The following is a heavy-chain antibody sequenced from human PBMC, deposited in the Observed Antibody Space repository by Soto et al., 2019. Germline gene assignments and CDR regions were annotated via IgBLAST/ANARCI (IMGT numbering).Heavy chain of an antibody. D-gene: IGHD2-2*02. V-gene: IGHV1-3*01. CDR3: ARAGDYCSTTNCYMIDY. CDR1: GYTFTTYA. J-gene: IGHJ4*02. Sequence: QVQLVQSGVAVKKPGASVKVSCKASGYTFTTYAMHWVRQAPGQRLEWMGWINAGNGKTKYSQKFQGRVTITRDTSATTAYMELSSLRSEDTAVYYCARAGDYCSTTNCYMIDYWGQGTLVTVS. CDR2: INAGNGKT.